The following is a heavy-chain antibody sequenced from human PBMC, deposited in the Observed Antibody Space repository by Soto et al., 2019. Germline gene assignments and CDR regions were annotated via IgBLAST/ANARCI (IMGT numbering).Heavy chain of an antibody. CDR1: GFTVSSNY. J-gene: IGHJ4*02. V-gene: IGHV3-53*01. D-gene: IGHD3-22*01. Sequence: PGGSLRLSCAASGFTVSSNYMSWVRQAPGKGLEWVSVIYSGGSTYYADSVKGRFTISRDNSKNTLYLQMNSLRAEDTAVYYCASAKYYYDSCGYYWYDYWGQGTLVTVSS. CDR2: IYSGGST. CDR3: ASAKYYYDSCGYYWYDY.